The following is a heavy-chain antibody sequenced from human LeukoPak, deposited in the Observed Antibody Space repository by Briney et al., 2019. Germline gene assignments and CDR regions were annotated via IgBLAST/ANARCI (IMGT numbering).Heavy chain of an antibody. CDR1: GFTVSSNY. CDR2: IYSGGST. CDR3: ASSTVRGYSYGNYYFDY. D-gene: IGHD5-18*01. J-gene: IGHJ4*02. V-gene: IGHV3-53*01. Sequence: GGSLRLSCAASGFTVSSNYMSWVRQAPGKGLGWVSVIYSGGSTYYADSVKGRFTISRDNSKNTLYLQMNSLRAEDTAVYYCASSTVRGYSYGNYYFDYWGQGTLVTVSS.